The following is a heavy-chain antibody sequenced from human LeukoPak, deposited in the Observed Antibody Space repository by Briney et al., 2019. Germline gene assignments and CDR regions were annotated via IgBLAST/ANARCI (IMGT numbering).Heavy chain of an antibody. CDR1: GSTFDDYA. Sequence: GGSLRLSCAASGSTFDDYAMHWVRQAPGKGLEWVSGISWNSGSIGYADSVKGRFTISRDNAKNSLYLQMNSLRAEDTALYYCAKDSYYYDSSGPTGWGQGTLVTVSS. CDR2: ISWNSGSI. V-gene: IGHV3-9*01. CDR3: AKDSYYYDSSGPTG. D-gene: IGHD3-22*01. J-gene: IGHJ4*02.